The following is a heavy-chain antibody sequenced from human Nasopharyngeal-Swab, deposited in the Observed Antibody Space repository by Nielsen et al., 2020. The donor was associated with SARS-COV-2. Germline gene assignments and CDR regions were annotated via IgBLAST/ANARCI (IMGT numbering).Heavy chain of an antibody. D-gene: IGHD6-13*01. Sequence: GGSLRLSFSASGFTFSSYAMSWVRQAPGKGLEWVSVIYSGGSSTYYADSVKGRFTISRDNSKNTLYLQMNSLRAEDTAVYYWAKVASSSWYNYFDYWGQGTLVTVSS. CDR2: IYSGGSST. J-gene: IGHJ4*02. CDR1: GFTFSSYA. V-gene: IGHV3-23*03. CDR3: AKVASSSWYNYFDY.